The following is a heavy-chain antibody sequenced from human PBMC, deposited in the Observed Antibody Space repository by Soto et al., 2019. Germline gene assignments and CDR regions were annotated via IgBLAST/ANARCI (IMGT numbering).Heavy chain of an antibody. Sequence: SVKVSCKASGGTFSSYAISWVRQAPGQGLEWMGGIIPIFGTANYAQKFQGRVTITADESTSTAYMELSSLRSEDTAVYYCAREGFCGYDFDPNLAIHYWGQGTLVTVSA. V-gene: IGHV1-69*13. CDR1: GGTFSSYA. CDR3: AREGFCGYDFDPNLAIHY. J-gene: IGHJ4*02. D-gene: IGHD5-12*01. CDR2: IIPIFGTA.